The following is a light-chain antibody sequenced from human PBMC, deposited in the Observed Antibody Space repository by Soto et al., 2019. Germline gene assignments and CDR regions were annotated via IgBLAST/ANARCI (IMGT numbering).Light chain of an antibody. CDR3: QQYNSYSPT. V-gene: IGKV3-11*01. Sequence: EIVLTQSPATLSLSPGERATLSCRASQNIDTYLDWYQQKPGQSPRLLIFDASSRATGTPARFSGSGSGTDFTLTISSLQPDDFATYYCQQYNSYSPTFGQGTKVDIK. CDR1: QNIDTY. CDR2: DAS. J-gene: IGKJ1*01.